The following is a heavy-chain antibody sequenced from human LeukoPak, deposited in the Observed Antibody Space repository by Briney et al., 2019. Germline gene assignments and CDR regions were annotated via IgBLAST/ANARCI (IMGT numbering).Heavy chain of an antibody. CDR1: EFTFSSYS. V-gene: IGHV3-21*01. D-gene: IGHD4-11*01. CDR2: ISSSSSYI. J-gene: IGHJ4*02. Sequence: GGSLTLSCAASEFTFSSYSMKWVRQAPGKGLEWVSSISSSSSYIYYADSVKGRFTISRDNAKNSLYLQMNSLRAEDTAVYYCARLQVTTPGYWGQGTLVTVSS. CDR3: ARLQVTTPGY.